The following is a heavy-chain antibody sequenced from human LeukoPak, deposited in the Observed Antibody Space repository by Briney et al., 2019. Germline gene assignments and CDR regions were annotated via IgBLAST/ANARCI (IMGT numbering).Heavy chain of an antibody. J-gene: IGHJ1*01. CDR1: GLTFMSYE. CDR3: AGNLGYSGSCPEH. D-gene: IGHD5-12*01. V-gene: IGHV3-48*03. Sequence: GRSLRLSCVASGLTFMSYEMNWVRHAPGKGVEWLSYISTSGRTIYYADSVKGRFTISRDNVKNSLYLQMNSLRAEDTAVYYCAGNLGYSGSCPEHWGQGTLVTVSS. CDR2: ISTSGRTI.